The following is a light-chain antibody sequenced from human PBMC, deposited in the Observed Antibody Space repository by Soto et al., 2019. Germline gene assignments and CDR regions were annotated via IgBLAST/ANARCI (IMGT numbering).Light chain of an antibody. V-gene: IGLV2-23*02. J-gene: IGLJ1*01. Sequence: QSVLTQPASVSGSPGQSITISCTGTSSDVGSYNLVSWYQQHPGKAPKLMIYEVSKRPSGVSNRFSGSKSGNTASLTISGLQAKDEADYYCCSYAGSSTFPYVFGTGTKVTVL. CDR2: EVS. CDR1: SSDVGSYNL. CDR3: CSYAGSSTFPYV.